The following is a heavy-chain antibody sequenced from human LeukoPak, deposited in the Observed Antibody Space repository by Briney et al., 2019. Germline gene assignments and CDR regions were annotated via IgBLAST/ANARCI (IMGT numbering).Heavy chain of an antibody. V-gene: IGHV1-69*04. CDR1: GGTFSSYA. CDR3: AASAGSSGYYYAPNY. Sequence: SVKVSCKASGGTFSSYAISWVRQAPGQGLEWMGRIIPILGIANYAQKFQGRVTITADKSTSTAYMELSSLRSEDTAVYYCAASAGSSGYYYAPNYWGQGTLVTASS. D-gene: IGHD3-22*01. J-gene: IGHJ4*02. CDR2: IIPILGIA.